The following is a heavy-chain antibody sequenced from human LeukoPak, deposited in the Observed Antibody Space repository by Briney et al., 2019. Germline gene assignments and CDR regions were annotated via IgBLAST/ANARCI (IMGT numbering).Heavy chain of an antibody. D-gene: IGHD1-1*01. J-gene: IGHJ4*02. CDR1: GGSISNSSYY. CDR3: ARESPATGQDS. V-gene: IGHV4-39*07. CDR2: IYYNGNT. Sequence: SETLSLTCTVSGGSISNSSYYWGWIRQPPGKGLEWIGTIYYNGNTYYNPSLKSRLTISIDTSKNQFSLKLRSVTAADMAIYYCARESPATGQDSWGQGTLVTVSS.